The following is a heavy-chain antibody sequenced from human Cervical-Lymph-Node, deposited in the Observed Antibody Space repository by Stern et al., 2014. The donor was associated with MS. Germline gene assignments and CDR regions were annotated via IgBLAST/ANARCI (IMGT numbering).Heavy chain of an antibody. V-gene: IGHV3-74*03. CDR3: ARDVQGDGNYNLDH. D-gene: IGHD1-1*01. J-gene: IGHJ4*02. CDR1: GFKLNGYW. Sequence: EVPLVESGGGLVQPGEALRLSCAASGFKLNGYWMHWVRQAQGKGLLWISRMSNDGSPTEYAYSVKGRFTISRDNAKNMAYLQLNSLRADDTGVYFCARDVQGDGNYNLDHWGQGTLVTVSS. CDR2: MSNDGSPT.